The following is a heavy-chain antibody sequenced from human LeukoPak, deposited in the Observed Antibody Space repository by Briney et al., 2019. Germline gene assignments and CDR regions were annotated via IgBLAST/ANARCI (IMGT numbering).Heavy chain of an antibody. CDR3: AREGPRAPLADPYDY. Sequence: PGGSLRLSCAASGFTVSSNYMSWVRQAPGKGLERVSVIYSGGSTYYADSVKGRFTISRDNSKNTLYLQMNSLRAEDTAVYYCAREGPRAPLADPYDYWGQGTLVTVSS. V-gene: IGHV3-53*01. D-gene: IGHD6-19*01. CDR2: IYSGGST. CDR1: GFTVSSNY. J-gene: IGHJ4*02.